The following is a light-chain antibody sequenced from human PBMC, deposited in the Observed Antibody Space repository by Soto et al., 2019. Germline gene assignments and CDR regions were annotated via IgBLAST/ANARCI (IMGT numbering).Light chain of an antibody. V-gene: IGKV3-11*01. J-gene: IGKJ5*01. CDR3: QHRSNGPLT. CDR1: QSVSSY. CDR2: DAS. Sequence: EIVLTQSPATLSLSPGERATLSCRASQSVSSYLAWYQENAGQAPRLLIYDASNRATGIPARFSGSGSGTDFTLTISSLEPEDLAVYFCQHRSNGPLTFGQGTRLEIK.